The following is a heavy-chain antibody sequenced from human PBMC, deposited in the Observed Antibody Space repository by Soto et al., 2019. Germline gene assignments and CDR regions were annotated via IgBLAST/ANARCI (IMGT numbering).Heavy chain of an antibody. J-gene: IGHJ5*02. CDR1: GFTFSSYA. Sequence: EVQLLESGGGLVQPGGSLRLSCAASGFTFSSYAMSWVRQAPGKGLXXXXAIXGSGGSTYYADSVKGRFTISRDNSKNTLYLQMDSLRAEDTAVYYCAKRGLFGELLSWFDPWGQGTLVTVSS. V-gene: IGHV3-23*01. CDR3: AKRGLFGELLSWFDP. CDR2: IXGSGGST. D-gene: IGHD3-10*02.